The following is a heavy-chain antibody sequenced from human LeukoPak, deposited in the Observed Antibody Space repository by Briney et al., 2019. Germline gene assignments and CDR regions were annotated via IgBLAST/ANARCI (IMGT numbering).Heavy chain of an antibody. J-gene: IGHJ4*02. Sequence: SETLSLTCTVSGGSISSGDCYWSWIRQPPGKGLEWIGYIYYSGSTYYNPSLKSRVTISVDTSKNQFSLKLSSVTAADTAVYYCARFLFGVVIIGFDYWGQGTLVTVSS. CDR3: ARFLFGVVIIGFDY. CDR2: IYYSGST. D-gene: IGHD3-3*01. V-gene: IGHV4-30-4*01. CDR1: GGSISSGDCY.